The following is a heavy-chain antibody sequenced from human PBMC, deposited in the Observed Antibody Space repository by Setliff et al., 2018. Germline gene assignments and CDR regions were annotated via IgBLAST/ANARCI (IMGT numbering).Heavy chain of an antibody. D-gene: IGHD3-16*01. CDR1: GGPIRSGTHF. V-gene: IGHV4-39*07. CDR2: VFFIGGT. Sequence: KPSETLSLTCTVSGGPIRSGTHFWGWFRQPPGKGLEWIGSVFFIGGTSSNPSLESRVSVSVDSSENQISLKLSSVTAADTAVYYCARGGTSENLYAMDVWGQGTTVTAP. CDR3: ARGGTSENLYAMDV. J-gene: IGHJ6*02.